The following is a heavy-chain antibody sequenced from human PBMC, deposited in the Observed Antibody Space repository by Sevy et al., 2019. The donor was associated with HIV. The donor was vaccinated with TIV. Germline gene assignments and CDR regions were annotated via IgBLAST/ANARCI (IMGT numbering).Heavy chain of an antibody. V-gene: IGHV4-59*01. CDR1: GASISSYY. J-gene: IGHJ6*02. CDR2: IHYNGRT. Sequence: SETLSLTCTVSGASISSYYWSWIRQPPGKGLEWDGYIHYNGRTNYNPSLKSRDTISVDTSKNQLALKLISATAADTARYYCASSLADYYYGMDVWGQGTTVTVSS. CDR3: ASSLADYYYGMDV.